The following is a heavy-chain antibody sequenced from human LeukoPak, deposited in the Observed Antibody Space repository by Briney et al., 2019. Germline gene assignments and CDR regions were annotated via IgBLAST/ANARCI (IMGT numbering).Heavy chain of an antibody. CDR1: GFTFSSYA. V-gene: IGHV3-23*01. Sequence: GGSLRLSCAASGFTFSSYAMSWVRQAPGKGLEWVSGIISSGGATYYADSVKGRFTISRDGSMNTVYLQMNSLRAEDTAVYHCTKAHRALDSTSHYLYFDLWGLGTLLTVSS. D-gene: IGHD6-13*01. CDR3: TKAHRALDSTSHYLYFDL. J-gene: IGHJ4*02. CDR2: IISSGGAT.